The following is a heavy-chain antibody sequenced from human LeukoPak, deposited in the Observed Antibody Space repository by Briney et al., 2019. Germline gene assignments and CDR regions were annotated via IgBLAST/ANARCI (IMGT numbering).Heavy chain of an antibody. CDR1: GFTFSSYW. J-gene: IGHJ4*02. D-gene: IGHD4-17*01. V-gene: IGHV3-74*01. CDR3: ARTNDYGDYFDY. CDR2: INSDGSST. Sequence: GGSLRLSCAASGFTFSSYWMHWVRQAPGKGLVWVSRINSDGSSTSYADSVKGRFTISRDNAKNTLYLQMNSLRAEDTAVYYCARTNDYGDYFDYWGQGTLVTVSS.